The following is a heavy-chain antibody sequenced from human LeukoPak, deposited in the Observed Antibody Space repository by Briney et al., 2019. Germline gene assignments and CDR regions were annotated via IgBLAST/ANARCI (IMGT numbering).Heavy chain of an antibody. Sequence: PGGSLRLSCAASGFTFSSYSMNWVRQAPGKGLEWVSSISSSSSYIYYADSVKGRFTISRDNAKNSLYLQMNSLRAEDTAVYYCARDLIVGATPDHWGQGTLVTVSS. CDR2: ISSSSSYI. CDR3: ARDLIVGATPDH. V-gene: IGHV3-21*01. D-gene: IGHD1-26*01. J-gene: IGHJ4*02. CDR1: GFTFSSYS.